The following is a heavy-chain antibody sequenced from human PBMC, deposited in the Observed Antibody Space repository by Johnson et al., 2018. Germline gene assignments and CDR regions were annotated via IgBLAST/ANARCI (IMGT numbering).Heavy chain of an antibody. D-gene: IGHD2-21*02. V-gene: IGHV3-23*01. Sequence: EVQLLESGGGLVQPGGSLRLSCAASGFTFSTYAVSWVRQAPGKGLEWVSGLSGSGGSTYYADSVRGRFTISRDNSKNTLYLQMNSLRAEDTAVYSCARASVVTSEYFQHWGQGTLVTVSS. CDR3: ARASVVTSEYFQH. CDR1: GFTFSTYA. J-gene: IGHJ1*01. CDR2: LSGSGGST.